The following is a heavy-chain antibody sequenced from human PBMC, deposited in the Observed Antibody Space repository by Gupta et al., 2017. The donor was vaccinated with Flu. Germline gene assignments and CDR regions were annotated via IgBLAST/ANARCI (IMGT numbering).Heavy chain of an antibody. Sequence: EVQLVQSGAEVTKPGESLKISCKGSGYSFTSDWIGWVRQMPGKGLEWMGIIHPGDSDLRYSPSCQGKVTISADKAISTTYLQGSRLKASDTAMYYCASLGIELAAPYYFDNWGQGTLVTVSS. CDR1: GYSFTSDW. V-gene: IGHV5-51*01. D-gene: IGHD6-19*01. CDR3: ASLGIELAAPYYFDN. J-gene: IGHJ4*02. CDR2: IHPGDSDL.